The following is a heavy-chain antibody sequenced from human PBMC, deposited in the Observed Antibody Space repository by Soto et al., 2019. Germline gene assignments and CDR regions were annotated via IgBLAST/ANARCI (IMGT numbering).Heavy chain of an antibody. CDR3: ARGRKGLLGVYYGMDV. D-gene: IGHD2-15*01. CDR1: GGSISSSSYY. J-gene: IGHJ6*02. CDR2: IYYSGST. Sequence: ASETLSLTCTVSGGSISSSSYYWGWIRQPPGKGLERIGSIYYSGSTYYNPSLKSRVTISVDTSKNQFSLKLSSVTAADTAVYYCARGRKGLLGVYYGMDVWGQGTTVTVSS. V-gene: IGHV4-39*01.